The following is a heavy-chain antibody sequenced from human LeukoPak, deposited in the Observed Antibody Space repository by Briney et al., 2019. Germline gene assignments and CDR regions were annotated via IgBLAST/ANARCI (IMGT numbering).Heavy chain of an antibody. D-gene: IGHD4-17*01. CDR3: ARRGDYVGHYFDY. CDR2: IIPIFGTA. J-gene: IGHJ4*02. Sequence: ASVKVSCKASGGTFSSYAISWVRQAPGQGLEWMGGIIPIFGTANYAQKFQGRVTITADESTSTAYMELSSLRSEDTAVYYCARRGDYVGHYFDYWGQGTLVTVSS. CDR1: GGTFSSYA. V-gene: IGHV1-69*01.